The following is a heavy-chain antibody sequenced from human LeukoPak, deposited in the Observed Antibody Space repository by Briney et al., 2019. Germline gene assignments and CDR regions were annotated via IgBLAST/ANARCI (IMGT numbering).Heavy chain of an antibody. J-gene: IGHJ6*03. CDR2: IRSDGNDL. D-gene: IGHD6-19*01. CDR3: AKDSRVGQWLVRDYYYYMDV. CDR1: GFIFTGYG. V-gene: IGHV3-30*02. Sequence: PGGSLRLSCAASGFIFTGYGMNWVRQAPGKGLEWVAFIRSDGNDLYYADSVKGRFTISRDISKNTLYLHMSSLRPEDTAVYYCAKDSRVGQWLVRDYYYYMDVWGKGTTVTVSS.